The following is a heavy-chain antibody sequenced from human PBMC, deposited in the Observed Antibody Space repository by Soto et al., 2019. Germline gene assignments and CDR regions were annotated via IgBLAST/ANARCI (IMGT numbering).Heavy chain of an antibody. CDR3: ARDRHGFPYYSIYGVDV. D-gene: IGHD5-12*01. CDR2: IWHDGSSK. J-gene: IGHJ6*02. CDR1: GFTFTDYD. V-gene: IGHV3-33*01. Sequence: QVQLVESGGGVVQPGRSLRLSCAASGFTFTDYDMHWVRQAPGKGLEWVALIWHDGSSKYYADSVKGRFTISRDNSKDSLYMQMNSLRADDTAVYYCARDRHGFPYYSIYGVDVWGQGTAVTVSS.